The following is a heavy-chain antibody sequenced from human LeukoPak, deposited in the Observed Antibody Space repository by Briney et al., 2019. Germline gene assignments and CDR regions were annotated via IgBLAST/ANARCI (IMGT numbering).Heavy chain of an antibody. D-gene: IGHD3-3*01. Sequence: ASVKVSCKASGGTFSSYAISWVRQAPGQGLEWMGGIIPIFGTANYAQKFQGRVTITADESTSTAYMELSSLRSEDTAVYYCARDRWSRYYDLWSGSNDNWFDPWGQGTLVTVSS. J-gene: IGHJ5*02. CDR3: ARDRWSRYYDLWSGSNDNWFDP. CDR1: GGTFSSYA. V-gene: IGHV1-69*13. CDR2: IIPIFGTA.